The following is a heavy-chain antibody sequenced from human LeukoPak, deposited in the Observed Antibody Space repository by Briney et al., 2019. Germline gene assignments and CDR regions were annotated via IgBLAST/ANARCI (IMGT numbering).Heavy chain of an antibody. CDR1: GHIFTVDS. V-gene: IGHV1-2*02. J-gene: IGHJ4*02. Sequence: ASVKVSCTASGHIFTVDSIHWVRQAPGQGLEWMGWINPNSGGTNYAQKFQGRVTMTRDTSISTAYMELSRLRSDDTAVYYCARDRGRFLTPVDYWGQGTLVTVSS. CDR3: ARDRGRFLTPVDY. D-gene: IGHD3-3*01. CDR2: INPNSGGT.